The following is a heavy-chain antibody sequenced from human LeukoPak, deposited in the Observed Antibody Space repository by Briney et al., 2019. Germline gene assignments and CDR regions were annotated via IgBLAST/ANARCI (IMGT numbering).Heavy chain of an antibody. CDR1: GFTFSSYW. J-gene: IGHJ5*02. CDR2: IKQDGSEK. Sequence: PGGSLRLSCAASGFTFSSYWMSWVRQAPGKGLEWVANIKQDGSEKYYVDSVKGRFTISRDNAKNSLYLQMNSLRGEDTAVYYCAKEGTSWYYDSSVHYWFDPWGQGTLVTVSS. D-gene: IGHD3-22*01. CDR3: AKEGTSWYYDSSVHYWFDP. V-gene: IGHV3-7*03.